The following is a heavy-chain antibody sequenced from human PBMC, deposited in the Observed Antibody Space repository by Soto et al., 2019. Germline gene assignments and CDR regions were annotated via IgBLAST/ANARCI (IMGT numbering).Heavy chain of an antibody. V-gene: IGHV1-18*01. CDR2: ISAYNGNT. J-gene: IGHJ3*02. CDR3: ARVVCTQNDYGGNSEVCAFDI. Sequence: ASVKVSCKASGYTFTSYGISWVRQAPGQGLEWMGWISAYNGNTNYAQKLQGRVTMTTDTSTSTAYMELRSLRSDDTAVYYCARVVCTQNDYGGNSEVCAFDIWGQGTMVTVSS. D-gene: IGHD4-17*01. CDR1: GYTFTSYG.